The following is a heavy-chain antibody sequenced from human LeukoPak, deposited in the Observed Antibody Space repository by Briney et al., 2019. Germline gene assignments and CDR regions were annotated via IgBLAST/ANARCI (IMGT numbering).Heavy chain of an antibody. D-gene: IGHD2-21*01. CDR2: INPSGGST. V-gene: IGHV1-46*01. CDR3: AREGEVIVTDNLFY. CDR1: GYTFTSYY. Sequence: ASVKVPCMASGYTFTSYYMHWVRQAPGQGLEWMGIINPSGGSTAYAQMFQGRVTMTRDTSTRTVYTELSSLRSEDTAAYYCAREGEVIVTDNLFYWGQGTLVTVSS. J-gene: IGHJ4*02.